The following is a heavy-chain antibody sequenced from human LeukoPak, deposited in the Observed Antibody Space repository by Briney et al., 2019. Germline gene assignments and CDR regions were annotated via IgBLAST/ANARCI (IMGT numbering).Heavy chain of an antibody. CDR1: GFTFRKYW. Sequence: PSGGSLRLSCAASGFTFRKYWMAWVRQAPGRGLEWVATIAANGNDKDYEDALQGRFTISRDNTRNSLSLRIDSLRAEDTAQYYCAREVFFQFDNWGQGALVTVSS. CDR3: AREVFFQFDN. J-gene: IGHJ4*02. CDR2: IAANGNDK. V-gene: IGHV3-7*03.